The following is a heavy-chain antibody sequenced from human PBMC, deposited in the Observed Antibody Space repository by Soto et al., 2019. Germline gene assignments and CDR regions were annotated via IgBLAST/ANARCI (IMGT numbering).Heavy chain of an antibody. V-gene: IGHV3-48*03. D-gene: IGHD3-22*01. CDR1: GFTFSSYE. J-gene: IGHJ4*02. Sequence: GGSLRLSCAASGFTFSSYEMNWVRQAPGKGLEWVSYISRSGSNIYNADSVKGRFTISRDSAKNSLYLQMNSLRAEDTAVYYCAREDDSSGYYYSYFDYWGQGTLVTVSS. CDR2: ISRSGSNI. CDR3: AREDDSSGYYYSYFDY.